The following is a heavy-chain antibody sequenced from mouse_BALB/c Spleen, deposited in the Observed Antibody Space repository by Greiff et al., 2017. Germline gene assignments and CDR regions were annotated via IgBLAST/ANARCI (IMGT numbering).Heavy chain of an antibody. CDR2: IDPSNSET. CDR1: GYTFTSYW. J-gene: IGHJ3*01. D-gene: IGHD1-1*01. V-gene: IGHV1S127*01. Sequence: VKLQESGPELVRPGASVKMSCKASGYTFTSYWMHWVKQRPGQGLEWIGMIDPSNSETRLNQKFKDKATLNVDKSSNTAYMQLSSLTSEDSAVYYCARGDYGSREPSWFAYWGQGTLVTVSA. CDR3: ARGDYGSREPSWFAY.